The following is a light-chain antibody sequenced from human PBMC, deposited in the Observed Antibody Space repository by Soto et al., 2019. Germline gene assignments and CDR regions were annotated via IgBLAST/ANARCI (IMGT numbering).Light chain of an antibody. CDR1: QSLGRY. CDR2: GAS. V-gene: IGKV3D-15*01. CDR3: QQYNNWPLIT. Sequence: GESAPLSFPVSQSLGRYLAWYQQKPGQPPRLLIYGASSRATGIPDRFSGSGSGTEFTLTISSLQSEDFAVYYCQQYNNWPLITFGQGTRLEI. J-gene: IGKJ5*01.